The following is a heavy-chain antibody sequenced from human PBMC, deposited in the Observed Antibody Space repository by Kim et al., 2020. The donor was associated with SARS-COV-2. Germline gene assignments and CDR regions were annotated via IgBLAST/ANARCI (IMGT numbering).Heavy chain of an antibody. D-gene: IGHD3-3*01. CDR2: IYYSGST. Sequence: SETLSLTCTVSGGSISSGGYYWSWIRQHPGKGLEWIGYIYYSGSTYYNPSLKSRVTISVDTSKNQSSLKLSSVTAADTAVYYCARVVGISTIFGVVIETYLDYWGQGTLVTVSS. CDR3: ARVVGISTIFGVVIETYLDY. V-gene: IGHV4-31*03. J-gene: IGHJ4*02. CDR1: GGSISSGGYY.